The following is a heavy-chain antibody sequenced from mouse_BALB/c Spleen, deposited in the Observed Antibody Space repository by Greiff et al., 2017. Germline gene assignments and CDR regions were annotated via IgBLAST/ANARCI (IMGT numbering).Heavy chain of an antibody. CDR2: INSNGGST. J-gene: IGHJ1*01. CDR1: GFTFSSYY. D-gene: IGHD2-2*01. V-gene: IGHV5-6-2*01. CDR3: ARYGYVWYFDV. Sequence: EVKLQESGGGLVKLGGSLKLSCAASGFTFSSYYMSWVRQTPEKRLELVAAINSNGGSTYYPDTVKGRFTISRDNAKNTLYLQMSSLKSEDTALYYCARYGYVWYFDVWGAGTTVTVSS.